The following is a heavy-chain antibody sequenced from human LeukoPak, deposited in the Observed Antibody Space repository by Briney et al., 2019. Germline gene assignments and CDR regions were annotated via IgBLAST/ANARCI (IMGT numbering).Heavy chain of an antibody. Sequence: GGSLRLSCAASGFTISSYAMTWVRQAPGKGLEWVSAISGSGGSTYYADSVKGRFTVSRDNSKNTLYLQMNSLRAEDTAVYYCAKWNRYDFWSGSYYFDYWGQGTLVTVSS. CDR3: AKWNRYDFWSGSYYFDY. V-gene: IGHV3-23*01. J-gene: IGHJ4*02. CDR1: GFTISSYA. CDR2: ISGSGGST. D-gene: IGHD3-3*01.